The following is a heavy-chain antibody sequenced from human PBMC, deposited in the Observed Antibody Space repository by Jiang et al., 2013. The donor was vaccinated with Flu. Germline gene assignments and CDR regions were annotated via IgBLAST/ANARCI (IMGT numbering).Heavy chain of an antibody. CDR3: ARDNGVEGSSTPYYYYGMDV. D-gene: IGHD1-26*01. J-gene: IGHJ6*02. V-gene: IGHV4-39*07. CDR1: ISSSSYY. Sequence: ISSSSYYWGWIRQPHGKGLEWIGSIYYSGSTYYNRTLKSRVTISVDTSKNQFSLKLSSVTAADTAVYYCARDNGVEGSSTPYYYYGMDVWGQGTTVTVSS. CDR2: IYYSGST.